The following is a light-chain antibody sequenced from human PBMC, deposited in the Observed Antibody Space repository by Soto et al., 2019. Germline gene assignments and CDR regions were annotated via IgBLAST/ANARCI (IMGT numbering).Light chain of an antibody. J-gene: IGKJ1*01. V-gene: IGKV3-20*01. CDR1: QSVSSSY. CDR3: QQFNVWPRT. CDR2: GAS. Sequence: EIVFTQSPGTLSLSPGERATLSCSASQSVSSSYLAWYQQKPGQAPRLLIYGASSRATGIPDRFSGSGSGTEFTLTINSLQSEDFGVYYCQQFNVWPRTFGQGTKVDIK.